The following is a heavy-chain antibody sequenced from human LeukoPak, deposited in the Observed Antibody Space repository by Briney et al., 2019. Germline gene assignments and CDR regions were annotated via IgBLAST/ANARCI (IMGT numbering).Heavy chain of an antibody. CDR3: ARNADMYFYVDN. CDR1: SGSISSSGYY. D-gene: IGHD3-10*01. Sequence: PSERVSCSCSVSSGSISSSGYYSNWIRQHPGKGLEWIGYIYYSGSTYYNPSLNRRVTISVDTSENQFSLSLSSVTAADTAVYYCARNADMYFYVDNWGQRPGHRL. J-gene: IGHJ4*02. V-gene: IGHV4-31*03. CDR2: IYYSGST.